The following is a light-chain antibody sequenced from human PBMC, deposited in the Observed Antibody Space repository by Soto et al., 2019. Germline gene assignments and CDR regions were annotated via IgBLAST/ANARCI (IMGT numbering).Light chain of an antibody. Sequence: QSALTQPASVSGSPGQSITISCTGTSSDVGGYNYVSWYQQHPGKAPKLIIYEVSNRHSGVSNRFSGSKSGNTASLTISGLQAEDEADYYCNSYRTNYTWLFGRGTKLTVL. CDR1: SSDVGGYNY. CDR3: NSYRTNYTWL. CDR2: EVS. J-gene: IGLJ3*02. V-gene: IGLV2-14*01.